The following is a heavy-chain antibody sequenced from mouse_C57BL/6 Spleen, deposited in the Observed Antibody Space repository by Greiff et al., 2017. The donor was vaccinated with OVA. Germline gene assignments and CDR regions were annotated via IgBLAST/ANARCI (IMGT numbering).Heavy chain of an antibody. Sequence: QVQLQQPGAELVRPGASVKLSCTASGYTFTSYWMHWVKQRPKQGLEWIGNIDPTGSETHYTQKFKDKATLTVDKSSSTAYMQLSSLTSDASAGYYCARGVSITTVVEYFGVWGTGTTVTVSS. V-gene: IGHV1-52*01. CDR1: GYTFTSYW. J-gene: IGHJ1*03. D-gene: IGHD1-1*01. CDR3: ARGVSITTVVEYFGV. CDR2: IDPTGSET.